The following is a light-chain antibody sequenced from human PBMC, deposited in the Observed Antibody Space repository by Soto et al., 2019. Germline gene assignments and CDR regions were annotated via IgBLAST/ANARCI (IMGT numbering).Light chain of an antibody. CDR2: EVT. Sequence: QSALTQPPSASGSPGQSVTISCSGTSSDVGNYNHVAWYQQHPGKAPKLIIYEVTKRPSGVPDRFSGSKSGTTASLTVSGLQADDEADYYCSSYAGSDTFVFGGGTKLTVL. J-gene: IGLJ2*01. V-gene: IGLV2-8*01. CDR3: SSYAGSDTFV. CDR1: SSDVGNYNH.